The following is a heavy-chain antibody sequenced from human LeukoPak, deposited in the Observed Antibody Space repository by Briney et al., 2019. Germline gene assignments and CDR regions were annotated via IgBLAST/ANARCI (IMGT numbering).Heavy chain of an antibody. J-gene: IGHJ4*02. CDR3: ARDRWGYSTPHFDY. CDR1: GFTFSSYW. Sequence: SGGSLRLSCAASGFTFSSYWMSWVRQAPGKGLEWVSSISSSSSYIYYADSVKGRFTISRDNAKNSLYLQMNSLRAEDTAVYYCARDRWGYSTPHFDYWGQGTLVTVSS. V-gene: IGHV3-21*01. CDR2: ISSSSSYI. D-gene: IGHD3-22*01.